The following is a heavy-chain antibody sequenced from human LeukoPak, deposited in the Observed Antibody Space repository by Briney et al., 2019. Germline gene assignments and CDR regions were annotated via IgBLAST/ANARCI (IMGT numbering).Heavy chain of an antibody. V-gene: IGHV1-2*02. Sequence: GASVKVSCKASGYTFTSYGISWVRQAPGQGLEWMGWINPNSGGTNYAQKFQGRVTMTRDTSISTAYMELSRLRSDDTAVYYCARDVRGDFDWSGQDWGQGTLVTVSS. CDR2: INPNSGGT. J-gene: IGHJ4*02. CDR3: ARDVRGDFDWSGQD. D-gene: IGHD3-9*01. CDR1: GYTFTSYG.